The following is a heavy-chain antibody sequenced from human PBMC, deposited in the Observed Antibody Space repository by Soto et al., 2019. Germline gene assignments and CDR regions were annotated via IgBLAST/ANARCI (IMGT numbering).Heavy chain of an antibody. J-gene: IGHJ5*02. V-gene: IGHV3-23*01. CDR2: LSGSSDNT. D-gene: IGHD5-12*01. CDR3: AKNGYGSDVLWWFGP. Sequence: EVQLLESGGGLVQPGGSLRLSCAASGFSFRSYAMSWVRQAPGKGLEWVSALSGSSDNTYYADSVKGRFIISRDNPKNTLYLQMNSLRAEDTAVYYCAKNGYGSDVLWWFGPWGQGTLGTVSS. CDR1: GFSFRSYA.